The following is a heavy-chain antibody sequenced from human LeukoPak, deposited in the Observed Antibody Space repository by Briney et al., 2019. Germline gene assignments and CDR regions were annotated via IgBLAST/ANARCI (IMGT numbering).Heavy chain of an antibody. D-gene: IGHD6-19*01. J-gene: IGHJ6*02. V-gene: IGHV3-23*01. CDR2: ISGSGGST. CDR3: TKAVAGIGYGMDV. CDR1: GFTFSSYA. Sequence: GGSLRLSCAASGFTFSSYAMSWVRQAPGKGLEWASAISGSGGSTYYADSVKGRFTISRDNSKNTLYLQMNSLRAEDTAVYYCTKAVAGIGYGMDVWGQGTTVTVSS.